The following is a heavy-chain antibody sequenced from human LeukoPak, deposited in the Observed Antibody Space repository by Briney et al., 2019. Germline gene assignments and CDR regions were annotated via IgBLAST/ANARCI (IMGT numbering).Heavy chain of an antibody. J-gene: IGHJ4*02. Sequence: TSETLSLTCAVYGGSFSDYYWSWIRQPPGKGLEWIGEINHSGSTNYNPSLKSRVTISVDTSKNQFSLKLSSVTAADTAVYYCARRGYGGRSTIAYYYDSSGYYGYWGQGTLVTVSS. CDR1: GGSFSDYY. D-gene: IGHD3-22*01. CDR2: INHSGST. CDR3: ARRGYGGRSTIAYYYDSSGYYGY. V-gene: IGHV4-34*01.